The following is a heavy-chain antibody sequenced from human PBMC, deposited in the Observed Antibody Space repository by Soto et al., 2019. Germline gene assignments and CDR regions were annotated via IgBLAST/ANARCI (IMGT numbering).Heavy chain of an antibody. Sequence: EVQLVQSGAEVKKPGESLKISCKGSGYNFISYWIAWVRQMPGKGLEWMGIIYPGDSDNRYSPTFQGQVTFSADMSTTTAYLQWSSLKASDTAMYYCARTPNPTVTTLMDWGQGTLVTVSS. D-gene: IGHD4-17*01. CDR1: GYNFISYW. V-gene: IGHV5-51*01. J-gene: IGHJ4*02. CDR3: ARTPNPTVTTLMD. CDR2: IYPGDSDN.